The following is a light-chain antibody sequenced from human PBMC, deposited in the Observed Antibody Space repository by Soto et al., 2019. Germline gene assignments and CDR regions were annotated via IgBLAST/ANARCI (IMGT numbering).Light chain of an antibody. CDR3: CSYAGSRTFV. CDR2: EDS. Sequence: QSALTQPASVSGSPEQSITISCTGTSSDVGAYNLVSWYQQHPGKAPRLIIYEDSKRPSGISPRFSGSKSDNTASLTISGLRAEDEAHYLCCSYAGSRTFVFGGGTKVTVL. CDR1: SSDVGAYNL. J-gene: IGLJ3*02. V-gene: IGLV2-23*01.